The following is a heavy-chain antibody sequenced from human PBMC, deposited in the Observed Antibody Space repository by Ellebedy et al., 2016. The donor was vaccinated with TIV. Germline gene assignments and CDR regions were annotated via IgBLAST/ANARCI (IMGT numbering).Heavy chain of an antibody. CDR2: MNPNSGNT. CDR1: GYTFTSYD. J-gene: IGHJ6*02. V-gene: IGHV1-8*01. CDR3: ERGIVLMVYAIPVNYYGMDV. D-gene: IGHD2-8*01. Sequence: AASVKVSCKASGYTFTSYDINWVRQATGQGLEWMGWMNPNSGNTGYAQKFQGRVTMTRNTSIRTAYMALSSLRSEDPAVYYCERGIVLMVYAIPVNYYGMDVWGQGTTVTVSS.